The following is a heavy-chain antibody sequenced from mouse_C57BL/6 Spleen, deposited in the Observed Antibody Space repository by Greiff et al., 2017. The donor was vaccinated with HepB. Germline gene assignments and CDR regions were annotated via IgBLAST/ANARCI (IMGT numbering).Heavy chain of an antibody. J-gene: IGHJ1*03. Sequence: VQLQQPGAELVMPGASVKLSCKASGYTFTSYWMHWVKQRPGQGLEWIGEIDPSDSYTNYNQKFKGTSTLTVDKSSSTAYMQLSSLTSEDSAVYYCARSYGNYGGDFDVWGTGTTVTVSS. CDR2: IDPSDSYT. CDR3: ARSYGNYGGDFDV. D-gene: IGHD2-1*01. CDR1: GYTFTSYW. V-gene: IGHV1-69*01.